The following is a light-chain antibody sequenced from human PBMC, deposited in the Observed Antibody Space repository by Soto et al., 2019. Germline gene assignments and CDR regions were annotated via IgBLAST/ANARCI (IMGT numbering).Light chain of an antibody. V-gene: IGLV2-14*01. J-gene: IGLJ3*02. CDR2: DVS. CDR1: SSDVGGYNY. CDR3: SSHSSSLTIWV. Sequence: QSALTQPASVSGSPGQSITISCTGTSSDVGGYNYDSWYQQHPGKAPKLMIYDVSNRPSGISNRFSGSKSGNTASLTISGLQAEDDADYFCSSHSSSLTIWVFGGGTKLTVL.